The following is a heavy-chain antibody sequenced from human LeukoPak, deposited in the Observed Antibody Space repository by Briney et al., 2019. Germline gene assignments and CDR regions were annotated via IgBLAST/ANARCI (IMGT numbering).Heavy chain of an antibody. J-gene: IGHJ4*02. CDR1: GFTFSTNS. V-gene: IGHV3-15*07. CDR2: IKSKTDGGTT. D-gene: IGHD3-22*01. Sequence: GGSLRLSCAASGFTFSTNSMNWVRQAPGKGLEWVGRIKSKTDGGTTDYAAPVKGRFTISRDDSKNTLYLQMNSLKTEDTAVYYCTTLYYYDSSGYQHDYWGQGTLVTVSS. CDR3: TTLYYYDSSGYQHDY.